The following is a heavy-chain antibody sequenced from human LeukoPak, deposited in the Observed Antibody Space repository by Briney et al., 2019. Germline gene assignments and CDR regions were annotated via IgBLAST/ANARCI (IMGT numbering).Heavy chain of an antibody. Sequence: PGGSLRLSCAASGFTFSSYAMSWVRQAPGKGLEWVANIKQDGSEKYYVDSVKGRFTISRDNAKNSLYLQMNSLSAEDSALYYCARDGVENVAVADLTWFDSWGQGALVIVSS. CDR1: GFTFSSYA. D-gene: IGHD6-19*01. J-gene: IGHJ5*01. CDR2: IKQDGSEK. V-gene: IGHV3-7*01. CDR3: ARDGVENVAVADLTWFDS.